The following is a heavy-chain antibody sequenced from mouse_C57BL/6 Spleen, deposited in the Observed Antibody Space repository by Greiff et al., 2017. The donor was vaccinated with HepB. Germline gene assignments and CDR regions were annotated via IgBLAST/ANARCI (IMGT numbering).Heavy chain of an antibody. D-gene: IGHD1-1*01. V-gene: IGHV1-47*01. CDR1: GYTFTTYP. CDR2: FHPYNDDT. J-gene: IGHJ4*01. CDR3: ARANYYGSSPYAMDY. Sequence: QVHVKQSGAELVKPGASVKMSCKASGYTFTTYPIEWMKQNHGKSLEWIGNFHPYNDDTKYNEKFKGKATLTVEKSSSTVYLELSRLTSDDSAVYYCARANYYGSSPYAMDYWGQGTSVTVSS.